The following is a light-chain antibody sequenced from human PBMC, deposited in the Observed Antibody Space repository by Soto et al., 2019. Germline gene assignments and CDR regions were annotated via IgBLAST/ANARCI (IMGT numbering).Light chain of an antibody. CDR1: RTDVGGYNF. V-gene: IGLV2-14*01. CDR2: EVS. J-gene: IGLJ1*01. CDR3: CSYVSSKTYV. Sequence: QSVLTQPASVSGSPGQSITISCTGTRTDVGGYNFVSWYQQHPGXXXXXXXXEVSNRPSGVSNRFSGSKSDNTASLTISGLQAEDEADYYCCSYVSSKTYVFGTGTKVTVL.